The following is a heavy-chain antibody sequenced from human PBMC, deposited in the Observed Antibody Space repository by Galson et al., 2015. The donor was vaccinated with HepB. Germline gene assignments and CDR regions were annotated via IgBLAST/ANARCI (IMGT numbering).Heavy chain of an antibody. D-gene: IGHD3-22*01. CDR1: GFTFSSSA. J-gene: IGHJ4*02. V-gene: IGHV3-23*01. CDR3: ARSLYDSSGYLDY. CDR2: INDKGAKT. Sequence: SLRLSCAASGFTFSSSAINWVRQAPGKGLEWVAGINDKGAKTYYADSVKGRFTISRDNSKDTLYLQMNSLRAEDTAVYYCARSLYDSSGYLDYWGQGTLVTVSS.